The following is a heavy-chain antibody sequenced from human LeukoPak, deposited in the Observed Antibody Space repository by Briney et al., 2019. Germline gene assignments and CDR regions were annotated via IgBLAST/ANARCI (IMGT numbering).Heavy chain of an antibody. V-gene: IGHV4-59*01. J-gene: IGHJ4*02. CDR2: IYYSGST. CDR1: GGSFSGYY. D-gene: IGHD1-26*01. Sequence: SETLSLTCAVYGGSFSGYYWSWIRQPPGKGLEWIGYIYYSGSTNYNPSLKSRVTISVDTSKNQFSLKLSSVTAADTAVYYCARDSGSYIFDYWGQGTLVTVSS. CDR3: ARDSGSYIFDY.